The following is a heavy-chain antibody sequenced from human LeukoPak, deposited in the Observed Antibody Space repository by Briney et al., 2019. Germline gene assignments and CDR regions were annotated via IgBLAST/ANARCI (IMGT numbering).Heavy chain of an antibody. CDR3: ARLRSSGWYDY. D-gene: IGHD6-19*01. V-gene: IGHV1-2*06. CDR2: ISPNSGGT. CDR1: GYTFTGYY. J-gene: IGHJ4*02. Sequence: GASVKVSCKASGYTFTGYYMHWVRQAPGQGLEWVGRISPNSGGTNYAQKFQGRVTMTRDTSISTAYMELSRLRSDDTAVYYCARLRSSGWYDYWRQGTLVTVSS.